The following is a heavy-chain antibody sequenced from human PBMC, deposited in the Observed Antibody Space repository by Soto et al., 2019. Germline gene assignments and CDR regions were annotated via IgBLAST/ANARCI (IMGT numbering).Heavy chain of an antibody. V-gene: IGHV1-69*12. CDR3: ARDGRGYCTNGVCSTMDV. J-gene: IGHJ6*02. CDR1: GGTFSSYA. CDR2: IIPIFGTA. D-gene: IGHD2-8*01. Sequence: QVQLVQSGAEVKKPGSSVKVSCKASGGTFSSYAISWVRQAPGQGLEWMGGIIPIFGTANYAQKFQGRVTITADESTITADMELSSLRSEDTAVYYCARDGRGYCTNGVCSTMDVWGQGTTVTVSS.